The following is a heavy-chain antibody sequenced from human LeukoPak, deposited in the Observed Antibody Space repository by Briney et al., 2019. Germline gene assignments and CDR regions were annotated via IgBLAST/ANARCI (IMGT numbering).Heavy chain of an antibody. CDR1: GFTFSDYS. J-gene: IGHJ4*02. CDR2: IGGRGSTV. Sequence: PGGSLGLSCAASGFTFSDYSMNWVRQAPGKGLEWLSFIGGRGSTVYYADSVKGRFTISRDNAKRSLYLQMNSLRVEDTALYYCARDKTTGFKNDFDSWGQGTLVTVSP. D-gene: IGHD5-24*01. V-gene: IGHV3-48*04. CDR3: ARDKTTGFKNDFDS.